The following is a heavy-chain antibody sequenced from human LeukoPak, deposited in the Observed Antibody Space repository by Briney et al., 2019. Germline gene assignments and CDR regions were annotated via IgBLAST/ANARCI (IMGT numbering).Heavy chain of an antibody. J-gene: IGHJ3*02. D-gene: IGHD3-9*01. CDR2: ISAYNGNT. CDR3: ARDSWAYDILTGYYRDDAFDI. V-gene: IGHV1-18*01. CDR1: GYTFTSYG. Sequence: GASVKVSCKASGYTFTSYGISWVRQAPGQGLEWMGWISAYNGNTNYAQKPQGRVTMTTDTSTSTAYMELRSLRSDDTAVYYCARDSWAYDILTGYYRDDAFDIWGQGTMVTVSS.